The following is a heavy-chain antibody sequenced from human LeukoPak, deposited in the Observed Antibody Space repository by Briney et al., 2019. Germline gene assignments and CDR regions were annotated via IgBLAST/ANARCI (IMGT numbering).Heavy chain of an antibody. V-gene: IGHV4-34*01. J-gene: IGHJ4*02. CDR3: ARVGSTSSLDY. Sequence: KPSETLSLTCAVYGGSFSGYYWSWIRQPPGKGLEWIGEINHSGSTNYNPPLKSRVTISVDTSKNQFSLKLSSVTAADTAVYYCARVGSTSSLDYWGQGTLVTVSS. D-gene: IGHD3-10*01. CDR1: GGSFSGYY. CDR2: INHSGST.